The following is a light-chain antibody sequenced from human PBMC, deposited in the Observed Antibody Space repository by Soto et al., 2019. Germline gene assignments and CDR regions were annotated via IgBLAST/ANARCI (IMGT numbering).Light chain of an antibody. V-gene: IGLV2-14*01. Sequence: QSLLTQPASVSGSPGQSSTISCTGTSGDVGGYNSVSWYQQHPGKAPKLVIYEVTNRPSGISNRFSGSKSGNTASLTISGLQAEDEADYYCSSYTSSSTRVFGTGTKVTVL. CDR2: EVT. CDR1: SGDVGGYNS. CDR3: SSYTSSSTRV. J-gene: IGLJ1*01.